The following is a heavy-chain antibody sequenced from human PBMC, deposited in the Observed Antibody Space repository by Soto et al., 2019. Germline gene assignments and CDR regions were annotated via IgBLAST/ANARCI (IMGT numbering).Heavy chain of an antibody. V-gene: IGHV3-23*01. J-gene: IGHJ4*02. Sequence: GGSLRLSCAASGFTFSSYAMSWVRQAPGKGLEWVSGISDSGGSTYYADSVKGRFTISRDNSKNTLYLQMNSLRAEDTAVYYCARIPYDNSGTIFDYWGQGTLVTVSS. CDR3: ARIPYDNSGTIFDY. CDR1: GFTFSSYA. D-gene: IGHD3-22*01. CDR2: ISDSGGST.